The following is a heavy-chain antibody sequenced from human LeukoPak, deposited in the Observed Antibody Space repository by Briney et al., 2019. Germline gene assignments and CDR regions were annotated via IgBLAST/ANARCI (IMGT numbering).Heavy chain of an antibody. CDR2: ISYDGSNK. CDR3: ARGLSSSGYYFALDYFDY. D-gene: IGHD3-22*01. J-gene: IGHJ4*02. Sequence: PGGSLRLSCAASGFTFSSYAMHWVRQAPGKGLEWVAVISYDGSNKYYADSVKGRFTISRDNSKNTLYLQMNSLRAEDTAVYYCARGLSSSGYYFALDYFDYWGQGTLVTVSS. V-gene: IGHV3-30-3*01. CDR1: GFTFSSYA.